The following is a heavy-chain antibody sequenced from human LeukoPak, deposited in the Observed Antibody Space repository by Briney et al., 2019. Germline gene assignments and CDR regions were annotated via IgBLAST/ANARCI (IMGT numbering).Heavy chain of an antibody. CDR1: GFTFDDYA. CDR3: AKATLGYCSSTSCSLFDY. J-gene: IGHJ4*02. CDR2: ISGSGGNT. D-gene: IGHD2-2*01. V-gene: IGHV3-23*01. Sequence: PGGSLRLSCAASGFTFDDYAMHWVRQAPGKGLEWVSAISGSGGNTYYADSVKGRFTISRDNSKNTLYLQMNSLRAEDTAVYYCAKATLGYCSSTSCSLFDYWGQGTLVTVSS.